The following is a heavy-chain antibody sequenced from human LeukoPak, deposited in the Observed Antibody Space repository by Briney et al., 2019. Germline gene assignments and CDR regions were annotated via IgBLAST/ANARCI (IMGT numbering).Heavy chain of an antibody. CDR1: GGSISSSSYY. CDR2: IYYSGST. CDR3: ARHARRWLPFYY. Sequence: SETLSLTCTVSGGSISSSSYYWGWIRQPPGKGLEWIGSIYYSGSTYYNPSLKSRVTISVDTSKNQFSLKLSSVTAADTAVYYCARHARRWLPFYYWGQGTLVTVSS. J-gene: IGHJ4*02. V-gene: IGHV4-39*01. D-gene: IGHD5-12*01.